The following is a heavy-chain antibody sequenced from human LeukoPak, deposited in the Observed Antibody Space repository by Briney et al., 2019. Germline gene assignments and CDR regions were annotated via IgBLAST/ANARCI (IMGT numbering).Heavy chain of an antibody. CDR1: GFTVSSSF. D-gene: IGHD6-19*01. CDR3: ARPRDDNSGYYIS. Sequence: GGSLRLSCAASGFTVSSSFMSWVRQAPGKGLEWVSLIYRGGTTYVADSVKGRFTVSRDISKNTLYLQMNRLRAEDTALYYCARPRDDNSGYYISWGQGSLVTVSS. CDR2: IYRGGTT. V-gene: IGHV3-53*01. J-gene: IGHJ5*02.